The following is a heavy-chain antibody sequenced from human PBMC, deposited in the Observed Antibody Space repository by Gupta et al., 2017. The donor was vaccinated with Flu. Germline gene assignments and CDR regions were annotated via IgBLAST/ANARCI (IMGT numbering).Heavy chain of an antibody. D-gene: IGHD3-9*01. CDR3: ARLPPGANVDGLESNWFDP. CDR2: ISSSGSA. J-gene: IGHJ5*02. V-gene: IGHV4-39*01. Sequence: WGWISQPPGKGLEWIGSISSSGSAFYNRYLKCRDTIFADTSNNKFSLRLASLAAEAKVASYCARLPPGANVDGLESNWFDPWGQGTLVTVPS.